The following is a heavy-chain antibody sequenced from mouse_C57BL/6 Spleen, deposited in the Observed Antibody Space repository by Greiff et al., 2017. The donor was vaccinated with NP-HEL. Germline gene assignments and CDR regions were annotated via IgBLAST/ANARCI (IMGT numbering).Heavy chain of an antibody. J-gene: IGHJ4*01. CDR3: TRDGGTRAMDY. CDR2: ISSGGDYI. CDR1: GFTFSSYA. D-gene: IGHD2-3*01. Sequence: EVMLVESGEGLVKPGGSLKLSCAASGFTFSSYAMSWVRQTPEKRLEWVAYISSGGDYIYYADTVKGRFTISRDTARNTLYLQMSSLKSEDTAMYYCTRDGGTRAMDYWGQGTSVTVSS. V-gene: IGHV5-9-1*02.